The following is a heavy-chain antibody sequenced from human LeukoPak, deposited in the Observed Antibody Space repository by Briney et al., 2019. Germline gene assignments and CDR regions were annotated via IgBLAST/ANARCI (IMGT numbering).Heavy chain of an antibody. CDR2: INHSGST. J-gene: IGHJ6*02. D-gene: IGHD6-13*01. CDR3: ARGYSSSWPHYYYYGMDV. Sequence: SETLSLTCAVYGGSFSGYYWSWIRQPPGKGLEWIGEINHSGSTNYNPSLKSRVTISVDTSKNQFSLKLSSVTAADTAVYYCARGYSSSWPHYYYYGMDVWGQGTTVTVSS. CDR1: GGSFSGYY. V-gene: IGHV4-34*01.